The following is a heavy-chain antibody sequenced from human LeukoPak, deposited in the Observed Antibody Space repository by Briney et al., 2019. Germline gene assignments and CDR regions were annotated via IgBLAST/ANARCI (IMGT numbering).Heavy chain of an antibody. CDR2: INPSGGST. CDR1: GYTITSYF. J-gene: IGHJ3*02. CDR3: ARDLYDRSGYGACAFDI. D-gene: IGHD3-22*01. Sequence: ASVKVSCKASGYTITSYFIHWVRQDPGQGLEWMGIINPSGGSTSYAQKFQGRVSMTRDTSTSTVYMELRSLGSEDTAVYYCARDLYDRSGYGACAFDIWGHGTMVTVSS. V-gene: IGHV1-46*01.